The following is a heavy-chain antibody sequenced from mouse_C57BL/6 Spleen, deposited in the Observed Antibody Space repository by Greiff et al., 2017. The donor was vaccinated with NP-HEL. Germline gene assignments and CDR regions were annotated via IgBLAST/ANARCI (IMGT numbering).Heavy chain of an antibody. V-gene: IGHV1-80*01. Sequence: QVQLKQSGAELVKPGASVKISCKASGYAFSSYWMNWVKQRPGKGLEWIGQIYPGDGDTNYNGKFKGKATLTADKSSSTVYMQLSSLTSEDSAVYFCARAGYDPIAMDYWGQGTSVTVSS. CDR1: GYAFSSYW. J-gene: IGHJ4*01. D-gene: IGHD2-3*01. CDR3: ARAGYDPIAMDY. CDR2: IYPGDGDT.